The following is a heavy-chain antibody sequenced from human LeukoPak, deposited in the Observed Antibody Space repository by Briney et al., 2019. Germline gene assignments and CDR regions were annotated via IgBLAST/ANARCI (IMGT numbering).Heavy chain of an antibody. J-gene: IGHJ4*02. D-gene: IGHD1-26*01. CDR3: ARSIVGATPIFDY. CDR1: GFTFSSYS. CDR2: ISSSSSYI. Sequence: PGGSLRLSCAASGFTFSSYSMNWVRQAPGKGLEWVSSISSSSSYIYYADSVKGRFTISRDNAKNSLYLQMNSLRAEDTAVYYCARSIVGATPIFDYWGQGTLVTVSS. V-gene: IGHV3-21*01.